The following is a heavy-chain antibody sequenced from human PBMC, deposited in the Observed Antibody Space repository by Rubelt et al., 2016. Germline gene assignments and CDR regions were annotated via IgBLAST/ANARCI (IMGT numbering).Heavy chain of an antibody. CDR3: AREGDIVGATTAFDY. V-gene: IGHV3-30*04. J-gene: IGHJ4*02. D-gene: IGHD1-26*01. CDR2: ISYDGSNK. Sequence: VQLVESGGGVVQPGRSLRLSCAASGFTFSSYAMHWVRQAPGKGLEWVAVISYDGSNKYYADSVKGRFTISRDNSKNTLYLQMNSLRAEDTAVYYCAREGDIVGATTAFDYWGQGTLDTVSS. CDR1: GFTFSSYA.